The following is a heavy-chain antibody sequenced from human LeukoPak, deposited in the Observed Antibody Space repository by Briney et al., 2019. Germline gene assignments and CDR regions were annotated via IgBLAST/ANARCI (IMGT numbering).Heavy chain of an antibody. Sequence: GASVKVSCKASRYTFTSYYIHWVRQAPGQGLEWMGIINPSIGSTIYSRKFQGRVTMTRDTSTSTAYMELRSLRSDDTAVYYCARCLDYSDYYYYYYMDVWGKGTTVTVSS. D-gene: IGHD4-11*01. V-gene: IGHV1-46*01. CDR1: RYTFTSYY. CDR2: INPSIGST. J-gene: IGHJ6*03. CDR3: ARCLDYSDYYYYYYMDV.